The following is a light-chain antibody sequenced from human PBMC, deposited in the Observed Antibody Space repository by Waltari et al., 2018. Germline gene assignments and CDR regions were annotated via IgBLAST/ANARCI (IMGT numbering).Light chain of an antibody. V-gene: IGKV3-11*01. CDR2: EAS. CDR3: QQRSNWLFT. CDR1: QSVSHY. J-gene: IGKJ3*01. Sequence: EIVLTQSPATLSLSPGERATLSCRASQSVSHYLAWFQQKHGPAPRLLSYEASRRATGIPTRFSGSGSATDFTLTISSLEPEDFAVYYCQQRSNWLFTFGPGTKVEIK.